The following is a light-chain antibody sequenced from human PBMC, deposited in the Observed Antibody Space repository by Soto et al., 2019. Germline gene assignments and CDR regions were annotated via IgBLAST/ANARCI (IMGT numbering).Light chain of an antibody. V-gene: IGKV3-20*01. CDR3: QQSGSSPWT. CDR1: QTVTKSY. CDR2: GTS. J-gene: IGKJ1*01. Sequence: TLSLSPGERATLSCRASQTVTKSYLAWYQQKPGEAPRGLIYGTSRRATGVPDRFSGSGSGTDFTLTISSLEPEDFAVYFCQQSGSSPWTFGHGTKVDIK.